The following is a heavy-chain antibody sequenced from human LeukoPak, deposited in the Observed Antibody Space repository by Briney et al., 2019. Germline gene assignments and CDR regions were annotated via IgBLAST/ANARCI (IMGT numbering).Heavy chain of an antibody. CDR1: GGSISSANYY. J-gene: IGHJ4*02. CDR3: ARHYGP. V-gene: IGHV4-30-4*01. Sequence: PSETLSLTCTVSGGSISSANYYWSWIRQPPGKGLEWIGYINYSGSAFYNPSLESRIIISVDTSKNQFSLKLNSVTATDTAVYYCARHYGPWGQGTLVTVSS. D-gene: IGHD3-16*01. CDR2: INYSGSA.